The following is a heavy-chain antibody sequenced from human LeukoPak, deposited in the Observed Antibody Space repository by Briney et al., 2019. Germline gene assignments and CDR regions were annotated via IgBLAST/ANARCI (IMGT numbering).Heavy chain of an antibody. D-gene: IGHD3-22*01. V-gene: IGHV3-9*01. J-gene: IGHJ4*02. Sequence: PGGSLRLSCAASGFTFDDYAMHWVRQAPGKGLEWVSGISWNSGSIGYADSVKGRFTISRDNAKNSLYLQMNSLRAEDTAVYYCARARDIWVISYFDYWGQGTLVTVSS. CDR2: ISWNSGSI. CDR1: GFTFDDYA. CDR3: ARARDIWVISYFDY.